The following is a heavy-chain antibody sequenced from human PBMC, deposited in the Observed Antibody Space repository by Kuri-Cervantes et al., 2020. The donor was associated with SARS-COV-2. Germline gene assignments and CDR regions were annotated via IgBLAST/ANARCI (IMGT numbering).Heavy chain of an antibody. D-gene: IGHD6-19*01. CDR3: ARARIVSSGWYYYYGMDV. CDR1: GGSISSYY. Sequence: SETLSLTCTVSGGSISSYYWSWIRQPPGKGLEWIGYIYYSGSTNYNPSLKSRVTISVDTSKNQFSLKLSSVTAADTAVYYCARARIVSSGWYYYYGMDVWSQGTTVTVSS. J-gene: IGHJ6*02. V-gene: IGHV4-59*01. CDR2: IYYSGST.